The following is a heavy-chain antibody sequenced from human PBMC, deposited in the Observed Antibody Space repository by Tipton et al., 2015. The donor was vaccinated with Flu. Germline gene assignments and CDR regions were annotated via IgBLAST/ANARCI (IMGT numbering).Heavy chain of an antibody. D-gene: IGHD3-3*01. CDR3: ARDSLESFGVVIDYYYYMDV. V-gene: IGHV4-4*07. Sequence: GLVKPSETLSLTCTVSGGSISSYYWSWIRQPAGKGLEWIGRIYTSGSTNYNPSLKSRVTMSVDTSKNQFSLKLSSVTAADTAVYYCARDSLESFGVVIDYYYYMDVWGKGTTVTVSS. CDR1: GGSISSYY. J-gene: IGHJ6*03. CDR2: IYTSGST.